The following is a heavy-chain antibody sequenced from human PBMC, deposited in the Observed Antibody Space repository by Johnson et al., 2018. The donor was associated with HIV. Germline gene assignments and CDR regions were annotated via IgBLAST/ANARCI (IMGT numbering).Heavy chain of an antibody. J-gene: IGHJ3*02. CDR1: GFTFSSYA. CDR2: ISYDGSNK. CDR3: ARDHTMIVWGVAFDI. D-gene: IGHD3-22*01. V-gene: IGHV3-30*04. Sequence: QVQLMESGGGVVQPGRSLRLSCAASGFTFSSYAMHWVRQAPGKGLEWVAVISYDGSNKYYGDSVKGRFTISRDNSKNSLYLQMNSLRAEDTAVYYCARDHTMIVWGVAFDIWGQGTMVTVSS.